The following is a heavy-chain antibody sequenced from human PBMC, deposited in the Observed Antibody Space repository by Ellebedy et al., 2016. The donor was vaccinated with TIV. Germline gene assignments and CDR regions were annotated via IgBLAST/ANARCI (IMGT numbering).Heavy chain of an antibody. D-gene: IGHD2-2*03. CDR3: ARIGYCSSTSCNYYFDY. V-gene: IGHV3-74*03. J-gene: IGHJ4*02. CDR2: INTDGSTT. Sequence: GESLKISCAASGFTFSSYWMHWVRQAPGKGLVWVSRINTDGSTTTYADSVKGRFTISRDNAKNTLSLQMNSLRAEDTAVYYCARIGYCSSTSCNYYFDYWGQGTLVTVSS. CDR1: GFTFSSYW.